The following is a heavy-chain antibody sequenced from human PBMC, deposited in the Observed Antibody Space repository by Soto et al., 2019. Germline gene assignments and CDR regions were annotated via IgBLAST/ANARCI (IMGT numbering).Heavy chain of an antibody. CDR2: IIPIFGTA. V-gene: IGHV1-69*12. D-gene: IGHD2-2*02. J-gene: IGHJ6*02. CDR3: ATEPLLYRPYYCGMDV. Sequence: QVQLVQSGAEVKKPGSSVKVSCKASGGTFSSYAISWVRQAPGQGLEWMGGIIPIFGTANYAQKFQGRVTITADESTSTAYMELSRLRSEDTAVYYCATEPLLYRPYYCGMDVWGQGTTVTVSS. CDR1: GGTFSSYA.